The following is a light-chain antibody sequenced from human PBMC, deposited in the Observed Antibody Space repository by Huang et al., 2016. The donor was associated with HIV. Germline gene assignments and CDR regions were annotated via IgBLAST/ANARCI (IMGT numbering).Light chain of an antibody. CDR1: QSVSSN. Sequence: EIVMTQSPATLSVSPGERATLSCRASQSVSSNLAWYQQKPGQAPRLLIYGASTRATGIPARFSGSGSGTDFTLTISSLQSEDSALYYCQQCNNWPPRITFGQGTRLEIK. J-gene: IGKJ5*01. CDR3: QQCNNWPPRIT. CDR2: GAS. V-gene: IGKV3-15*01.